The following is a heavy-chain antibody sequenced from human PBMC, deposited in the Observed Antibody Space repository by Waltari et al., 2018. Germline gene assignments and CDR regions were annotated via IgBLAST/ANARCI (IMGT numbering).Heavy chain of an antibody. V-gene: IGHV1-2*07. D-gene: IGHD5-18*01. J-gene: IGHJ4*02. CDR1: GYTFTGYY. Sequence: QVQLVQSGAEVKKPGASVKVSCKASGYTFTGYYMHWVRQATGQGLEWMGWINPNHGGKNDAHKFQGRVTVTRDTSISTAYMELSRLRSDDTAIYYCASGKEGYSYGKFDYWGQGTLVSVSS. CDR3: ASGKEGYSYGKFDY. CDR2: INPNHGGK.